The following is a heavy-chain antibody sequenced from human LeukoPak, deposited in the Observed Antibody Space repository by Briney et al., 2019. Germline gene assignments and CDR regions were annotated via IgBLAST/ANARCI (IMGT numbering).Heavy chain of an antibody. D-gene: IGHD3-10*01. J-gene: IGHJ4*02. CDR1: GFTFSSYS. CDR3: ARAISGRYDY. Sequence: TTGGSLRLSCAASGFTFSSYSMNWVRQAPGKGLEWVSSISSSSSYIYYADSVKGRFTISRDNAKNSLYLQMNSLRAEDTAVYYCARAISGRYDYWGQGTLVTVSS. V-gene: IGHV3-21*04. CDR2: ISSSSSYI.